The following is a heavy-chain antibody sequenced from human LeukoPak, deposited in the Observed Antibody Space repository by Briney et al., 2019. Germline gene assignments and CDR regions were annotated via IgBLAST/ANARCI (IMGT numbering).Heavy chain of an antibody. D-gene: IGHD3-9*01. CDR3: ASVRDPTTWSLNY. CDR2: IKSKGSGGTT. J-gene: IGHJ4*02. Sequence: PGGSLRLSCAASGFNFNIAWTTWVRQAPGKGLEWVGRIKSKGSGGTTDYAAPVKGRFTISRDDSENTLYLQMNSLKTEDTGVYHCASVRDPTTWSLNYWGQGTLVIVSS. CDR1: GFNFNIAW. V-gene: IGHV3-15*01.